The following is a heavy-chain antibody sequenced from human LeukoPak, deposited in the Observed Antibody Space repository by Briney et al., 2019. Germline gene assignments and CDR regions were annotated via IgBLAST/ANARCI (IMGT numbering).Heavy chain of an antibody. Sequence: GGSLRLSCAASGFTFSDYYMSWIRQAPGKGLEWISYISSTGSTLYYGDSVEGRFTISRDNAKNSLYLQMNSLRAEDTAVYYCARVIEAAVGSSYYYYYMDVWGKGTTVTVSS. V-gene: IGHV3-11*04. CDR3: ARVIEAAVGSSYYYYYMDV. J-gene: IGHJ6*03. D-gene: IGHD6-13*01. CDR2: ISSTGSTL. CDR1: GFTFSDYY.